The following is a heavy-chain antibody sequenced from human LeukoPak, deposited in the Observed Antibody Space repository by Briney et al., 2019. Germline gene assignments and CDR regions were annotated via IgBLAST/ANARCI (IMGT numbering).Heavy chain of an antibody. J-gene: IGHJ4*02. D-gene: IGHD1-26*01. CDR1: GYTFIRNG. CDR2: ISPYNENR. Sequence: ASVKVSCKASGYTFIRNGISWVRQAPGQGLEWMGWISPYNENRKYLQKLQGRVTLSTDTSTSTAYMELRSLTSDDTAVYYCAREESIGRYQFLHDYWGQGTLVTVSS. V-gene: IGHV1-18*01. CDR3: AREESIGRYQFLHDY.